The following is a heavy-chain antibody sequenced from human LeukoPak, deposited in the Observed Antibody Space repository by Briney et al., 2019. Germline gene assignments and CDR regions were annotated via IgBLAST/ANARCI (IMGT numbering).Heavy chain of an antibody. D-gene: IGHD7-27*01. J-gene: IGHJ4*02. CDR3: ASRKLGNDY. Sequence: SETLSLTCTVSGGSVSDYYWSWIRQSPGKGLEWIGYIYYTGSTSYNPSLRSRVTVSADTSKNQFSLKLSSVTAADTAVYYCASRKLGNDYWGQGTLVTVSS. CDR1: GGSVSDYY. V-gene: IGHV4-59*02. CDR2: IYYTGST.